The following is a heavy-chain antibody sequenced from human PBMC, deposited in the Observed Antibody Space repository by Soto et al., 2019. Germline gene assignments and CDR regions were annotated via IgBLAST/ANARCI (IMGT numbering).Heavy chain of an antibody. J-gene: IGHJ5*02. CDR3: ARIPRYSFPTSDDLDA. CDR1: GGTFYTYT. D-gene: IGHD5-18*01. Sequence: QVQLVQSGAEVRKPGSSVQVSCKASGGTFYTYTFSWVRQAPGQGLEWMGSITPIYPTTNYAEKFQGRLTVTADRSTSTAYMELSSLTSDDTAVYYCARIPRYSFPTSDDLDAWGQGTLVTVSS. CDR2: ITPIYPTT. V-gene: IGHV1-69*15.